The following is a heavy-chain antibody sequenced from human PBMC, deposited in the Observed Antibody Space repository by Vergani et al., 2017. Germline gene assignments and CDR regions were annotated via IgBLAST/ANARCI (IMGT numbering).Heavy chain of an antibody. V-gene: IGHV3-30*03. J-gene: IGHJ4*02. Sequence: QVQLVASGGGVVQPGRSLRLSCAASGFTFSSYGMHWVRQAPGKGLEWVAVISYDGSNKYYADSVKGRFTISRDNAKNSLYLQMNSLRAEDTAVYYCAGGVWELLDYWGQGTLVTVSS. CDR1: GFTFSSYG. CDR3: AGGVWELLDY. D-gene: IGHD1-26*01. CDR2: ISYDGSNK.